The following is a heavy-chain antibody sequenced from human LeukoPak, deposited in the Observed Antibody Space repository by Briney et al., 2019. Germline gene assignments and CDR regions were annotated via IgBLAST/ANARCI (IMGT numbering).Heavy chain of an antibody. CDR2: ISSSSSYI. Sequence: GSLRLSCAASGFTFSSYSMNWVRQAPGKGLEWVSSISSSSSYIYYADSVKGRFTISRDNAKNSLYLQMNSLRAEDTAVYYCARGLSGGRFGEPWYYYYMDVWGKGTTVTVSS. CDR3: ARGLSGGRFGEPWYYYYMDV. J-gene: IGHJ6*03. CDR1: GFTFSSYS. V-gene: IGHV3-21*01. D-gene: IGHD3-10*01.